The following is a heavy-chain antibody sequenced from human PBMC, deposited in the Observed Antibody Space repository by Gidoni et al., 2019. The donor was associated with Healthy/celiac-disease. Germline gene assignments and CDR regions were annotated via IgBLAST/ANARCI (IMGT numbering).Heavy chain of an antibody. Sequence: QVQLVQSGAEVKKPGSSVTVSCKASGGTFRSYAISWVRQAPGQGLEWMGGSIPIFGTANYAQKCQGRVTITADKSTSTAYMELSSLRSEDTAVYYCARDGCGGSGSYCFDYWGQGTLVTVSS. CDR3: ARDGCGGSGSYCFDY. D-gene: IGHD1-26*01. V-gene: IGHV1-69*06. J-gene: IGHJ4*02. CDR2: SIPIFGTA. CDR1: GGTFRSYA.